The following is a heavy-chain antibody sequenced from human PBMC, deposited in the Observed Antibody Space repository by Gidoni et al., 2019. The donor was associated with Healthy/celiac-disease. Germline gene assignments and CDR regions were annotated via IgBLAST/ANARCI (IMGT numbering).Heavy chain of an antibody. CDR3: ASRTTYSSSSDY. D-gene: IGHD6-6*01. Sequence: QLQLQESGPGLVKPSETLSLTCTVSGGSISSSSYYWGWIRQPPGKGLEWIGSIYYSGSTYYNPSLKSRVTISVDTSKNQFSLKLSSVTAADTAVYYCASRTTYSSSSDYWGQGTLVTVSS. J-gene: IGHJ4*02. CDR2: IYYSGST. V-gene: IGHV4-39*01. CDR1: GGSISSSSYY.